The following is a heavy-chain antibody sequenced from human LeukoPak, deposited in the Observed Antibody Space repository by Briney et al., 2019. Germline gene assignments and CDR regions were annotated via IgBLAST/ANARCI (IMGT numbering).Heavy chain of an antibody. CDR2: STYTGST. Sequence: PSETLSLTCIISGGSISGYYWSWIRQSPGKGLEWIGYSTYTGSTDYDPSLKSRVTISVDTSRNQFSLRLNSVTAADTAVYYCARSYSFEYVWVYWGQGTPVTVSS. J-gene: IGHJ4*02. V-gene: IGHV4-59*01. CDR3: ARSYSFEYVWVY. D-gene: IGHD3-16*01. CDR1: GGSISGYY.